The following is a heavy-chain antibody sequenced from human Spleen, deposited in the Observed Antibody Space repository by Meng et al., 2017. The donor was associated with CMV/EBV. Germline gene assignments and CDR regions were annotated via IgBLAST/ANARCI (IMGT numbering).Heavy chain of an antibody. D-gene: IGHD6-19*01. CDR1: GFTFSSYA. V-gene: IGHV3-30*04. CDR2: ISYDGSNK. CDR3: ATDGIAVAGMGY. Sequence: GGSLRLSCAASGFTFSSYAMHWVRQAPGKGLEWVAVISYDGSNKYYADSVKGRFTISRDNSKNTLYLQMNSLRAEDTAVYYCATDGIAVAGMGYWGQGTLVTVSS. J-gene: IGHJ4*02.